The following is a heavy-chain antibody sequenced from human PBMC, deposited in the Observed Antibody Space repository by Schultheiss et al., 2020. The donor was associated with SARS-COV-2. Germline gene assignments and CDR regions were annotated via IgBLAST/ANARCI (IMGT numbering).Heavy chain of an antibody. CDR3: AREFGYGDYTGSRAFDI. V-gene: IGHV1-69*06. D-gene: IGHD4-17*01. Sequence: SVKVSCKASGYTFTSYGISWVRQAPGQGLEWMGGIIPMFGTPYFAQKFQGRVTITADKSTSTAYMELSSLRSEDTAVYYCAREFGYGDYTGSRAFDIWGQGTMVTVSS. CDR2: IIPMFGTP. J-gene: IGHJ3*02. CDR1: GYTFTSYG.